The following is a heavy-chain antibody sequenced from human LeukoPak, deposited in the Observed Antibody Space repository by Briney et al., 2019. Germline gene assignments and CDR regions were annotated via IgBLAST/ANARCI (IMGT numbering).Heavy chain of an antibody. V-gene: IGHV4-39*01. D-gene: IGHD5-18*01. CDR3: GGTVDTAMVFDY. J-gene: IGHJ4*02. CDR1: GGSISSSSYY. CDR2: SYDSGST. Sequence: SETLSLTCTASGGSISSSSYYWGWIRQPPGKGLEWIGSSYDSGSTYYNPSLKSRVTISVDTSKNQFSLKLSAVTAAEAVVYNCGGTVDTAMVFDYWGQGTLVTVSS.